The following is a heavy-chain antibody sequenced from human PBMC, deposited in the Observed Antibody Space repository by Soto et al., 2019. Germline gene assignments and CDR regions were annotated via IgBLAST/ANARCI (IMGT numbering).Heavy chain of an antibody. CDR2: IFSDNER. V-gene: IGHV2-26*01. Sequence: SGPTLVNPTDTLTLTCTVSGSSLTTGKMGVSWIRQPPGKALEWLAHIFSDNERSYSTSLQGRLTISKDTSGSQVVLSMTNVDPVDTATYYCARMNVDSYQFYYAMDVWGQGTTVTVSS. D-gene: IGHD4-17*01. CDR1: GSSLTTGKMG. J-gene: IGHJ6*02. CDR3: ARMNVDSYQFYYAMDV.